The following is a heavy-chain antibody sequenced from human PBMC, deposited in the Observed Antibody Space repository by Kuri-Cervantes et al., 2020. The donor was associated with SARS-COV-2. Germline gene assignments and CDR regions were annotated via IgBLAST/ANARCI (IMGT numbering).Heavy chain of an antibody. CDR2: IYHSGST. J-gene: IGHJ4*02. CDR1: GGSFSGYY. D-gene: IGHD6-19*01. V-gene: IGHV4-34*01. Sequence: SETLSLTCAVYGGSFSGYYWSWIRQPPGKGLEWIGYIYHSGSTYYNPSLKSRVTISVDKSKNQFSLKLSSVTAADTAVYYCARDRSVAVAGEPDYWGQGTLVTVSS. CDR3: ARDRSVAVAGEPDY.